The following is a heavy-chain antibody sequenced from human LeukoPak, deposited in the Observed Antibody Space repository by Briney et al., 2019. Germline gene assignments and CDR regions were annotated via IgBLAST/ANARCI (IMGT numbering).Heavy chain of an antibody. J-gene: IGHJ4*02. CDR1: GYSFTNYG. Sequence: ASAKVSCKASGYSFTNYGISWVRQAPGQGLEWIGWISPYNGNTNYAQKFQGRVTVTTDTSTSTAYMELRSLRSDDTAVYYCTRTVLDCTNGVCYDYWGQGTLVTVSP. V-gene: IGHV1-18*01. D-gene: IGHD2-8*01. CDR2: ISPYNGNT. CDR3: TRTVLDCTNGVCYDY.